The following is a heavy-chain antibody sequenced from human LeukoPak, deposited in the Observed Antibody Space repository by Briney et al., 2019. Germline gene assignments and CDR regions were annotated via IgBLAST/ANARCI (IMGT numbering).Heavy chain of an antibody. D-gene: IGHD2-2*01. V-gene: IGHV4-34*01. CDR1: CGSFSGYY. CDR3: ARSPCSSTSCYYYYGMDV. CDR2: INHSGST. J-gene: IGHJ6*02. Sequence: SETLSLTCAVYCGSFSGYYWSWIRQPPGKGLEWIGEINHSGSTNFNPSLKSRVTISLDTSKNQFSLKVSSVTAADTAVYYCARSPCSSTSCYYYYGMDVWGQGTTVTVPS.